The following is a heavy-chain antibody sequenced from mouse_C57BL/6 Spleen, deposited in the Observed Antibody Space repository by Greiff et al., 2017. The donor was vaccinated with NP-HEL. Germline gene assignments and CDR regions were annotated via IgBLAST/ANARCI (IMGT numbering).Heavy chain of an antibody. CDR3: ARGPGDD. CDR1: VYTFTSSC. V-gene: IGHV1-55*01. Sequence: VQLQQPGAALFHPVSSVKMSCQASVYTFTSSCITLVQQTPGHGLYWLVALYPGSGSTNYNEKFKSKATLTVDTSSSTAYMQLSSLTSEDAAVYDCARGPGDDWGQGTTLTVSS. J-gene: IGHJ2*01. CDR2: LYPGSGST.